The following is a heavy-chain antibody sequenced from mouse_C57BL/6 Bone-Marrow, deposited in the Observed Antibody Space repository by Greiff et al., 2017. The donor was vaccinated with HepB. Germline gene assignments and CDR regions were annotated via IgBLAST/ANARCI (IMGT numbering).Heavy chain of an antibody. CDR3: ARGGTYDYVIHYAMDY. Sequence: VQLQQSGPELVKPGASVKISCKASGYTFTDYYMNWVKQSHGKSLEWIGDINPNNGGTSYNQKFKGKATLTVDKSSSTAYMELRSLTSEDSAVYYCARGGTYDYVIHYAMDYWGQGTSVTVSS. CDR2: INPNNGGT. CDR1: GYTFTDYY. D-gene: IGHD2-4*01. J-gene: IGHJ4*01. V-gene: IGHV1-26*01.